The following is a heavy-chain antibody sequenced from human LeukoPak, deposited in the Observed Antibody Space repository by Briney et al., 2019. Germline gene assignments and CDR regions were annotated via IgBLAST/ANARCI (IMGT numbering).Heavy chain of an antibody. Sequence: PSETLSLTCSVSGYSISNGYYWAWIRQPPGKGMEWIGRIYHGDSPHYNPSLNSRVTIAVDTSKNQFSLRLTAVTAADTAVYYCARDHFYGDYPNYFDYWGQGTLVTVSS. CDR1: GYSISNGYY. V-gene: IGHV4-38-2*02. D-gene: IGHD4-17*01. J-gene: IGHJ4*02. CDR2: IYHGDSP. CDR3: ARDHFYGDYPNYFDY.